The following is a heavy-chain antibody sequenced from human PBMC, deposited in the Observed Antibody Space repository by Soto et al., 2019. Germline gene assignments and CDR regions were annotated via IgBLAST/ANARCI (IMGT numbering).Heavy chain of an antibody. J-gene: IGHJ4*02. CDR1: GGSISSYY. Sequence: ETLSLTCPVSGGSISSYYWSWIRQPPGKGLEWIGYIYYSGSTNYNPSLKSRVTISVDTSKNQFSLKLSSVTAADTAVYYCARVDYYDSSGYYDYWGQGTLVTVSS. CDR2: IYYSGST. V-gene: IGHV4-59*01. D-gene: IGHD3-22*01. CDR3: ARVDYYDSSGYYDY.